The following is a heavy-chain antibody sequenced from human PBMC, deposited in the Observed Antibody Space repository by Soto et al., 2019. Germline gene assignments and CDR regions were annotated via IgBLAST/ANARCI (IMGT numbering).Heavy chain of an antibody. CDR3: PFHYQLTSAHFEY. CDR1: GFTFSDAW. V-gene: IGHV3-15*01. Sequence: GSLRLSCAASGFTFSDAWMSWVRQAPGKGLEWVGHIKSKTDGGTTDYAAPVKGRFTISRDDSQNTLYLQMNSLKTEDTALYYCPFHYQLTSAHFEYGGQGTLVTVSS. D-gene: IGHD2-2*01. CDR2: IKSKTDGGTT. J-gene: IGHJ4*02.